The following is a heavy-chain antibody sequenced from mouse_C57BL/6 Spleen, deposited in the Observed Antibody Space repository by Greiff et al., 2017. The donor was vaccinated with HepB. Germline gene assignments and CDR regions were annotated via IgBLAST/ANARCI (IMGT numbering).Heavy chain of an antibody. D-gene: IGHD4-1*01. Sequence: VQLQESGAELVKPGASVKISCKASGYAFSSYWMNWVKQRPGKGLEWIGQIYPGDGDTNYNGKFKGKATLTADKSSSTAYMQLSSLTSEDSAVYFCARCRTGTGFAYWGQGTLVTVSA. CDR3: ARCRTGTGFAY. V-gene: IGHV1-80*01. CDR1: GYAFSSYW. CDR2: IYPGDGDT. J-gene: IGHJ3*01.